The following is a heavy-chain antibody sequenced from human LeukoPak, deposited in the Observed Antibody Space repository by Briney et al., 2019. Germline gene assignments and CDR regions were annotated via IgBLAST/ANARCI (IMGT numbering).Heavy chain of an antibody. Sequence: GGSLRLSCAASGFTFSSYAMHWVRQAPGKGLEWVAVISYDGSNKYYADSVKGRFTISRDNSKNTLYLQMNSLRAEDTAVYYCARSPYSSSWHGSLRSDMDVWGKGTTVTVSS. J-gene: IGHJ6*03. CDR3: ARSPYSSSWHGSLRSDMDV. V-gene: IGHV3-30*04. CDR2: ISYDGSNK. CDR1: GFTFSSYA. D-gene: IGHD6-13*01.